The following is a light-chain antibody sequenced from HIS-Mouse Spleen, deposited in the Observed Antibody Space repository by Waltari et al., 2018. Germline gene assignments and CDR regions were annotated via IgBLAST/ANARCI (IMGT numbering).Light chain of an antibody. V-gene: IGLV2-23*01. CDR1: SRDVGSYNL. CDR2: EGS. J-gene: IGLJ3*02. Sequence: QSAPTQPASVSGSPGQSITISCAGPSRDVGSYNLVSWYQQHPGKAPKLMIYEGSKRPSGVSNRFSGSKSGNTAFLTISGLQAEDEADYYCCSYAGSSTWVFGGGTKLTVL. CDR3: CSYAGSSTWV.